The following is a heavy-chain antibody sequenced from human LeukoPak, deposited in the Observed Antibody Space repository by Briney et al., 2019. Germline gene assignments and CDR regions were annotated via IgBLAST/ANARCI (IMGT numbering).Heavy chain of an antibody. CDR1: GFTFSNYW. Sequence: GGSLRLSCAASGFTFSNYWMSWVRQAPGKGLEWVANIRQDGSEIYYVDSVKGRFTTSRDNAKNSLFLQMNSLRAEDTAVYYCARDKIVGATYFDYWGQGTLVTVSS. V-gene: IGHV3-7*01. J-gene: IGHJ4*02. CDR2: IRQDGSEI. D-gene: IGHD1-26*01. CDR3: ARDKIVGATYFDY.